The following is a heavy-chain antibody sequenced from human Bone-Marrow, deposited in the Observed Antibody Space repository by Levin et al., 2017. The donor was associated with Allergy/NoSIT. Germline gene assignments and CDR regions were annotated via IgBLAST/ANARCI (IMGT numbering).Heavy chain of an antibody. V-gene: IGHV3-48*01. CDR3: ARGSSAVTGLDY. CDR1: GFTFSSHI. J-gene: IGHJ4*02. D-gene: IGHD6-19*01. Sequence: SCAASGFTFSSHIMNWVRQAPGKGLEWVSQINSGSSTYYADSVKGRFTISRDNAKNSLYLQMNSLRAEDTAVYYCARGSSAVTGLDYWGQGTLVTVSS. CDR2: INSGSST.